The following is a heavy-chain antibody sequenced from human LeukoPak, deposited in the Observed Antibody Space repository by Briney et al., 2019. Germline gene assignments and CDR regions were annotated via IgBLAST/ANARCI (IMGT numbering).Heavy chain of an antibody. CDR3: ARLEYYYDSSGYYIRY. CDR2: IYPGDSDT. CDR1: GNSFTSYW. D-gene: IGHD3-22*01. V-gene: IGHV5-51*01. J-gene: IGHJ4*02. Sequence: GESLKISCKGSGNSFTSYWIGWVRQMPGKGLEWMGIIYPGDSDTRYSPSFQGQVTISADKSTSTAYLQWSSLKASDTAMYYCARLEYYYDSSGYYIRYWGQGTLVTVSS.